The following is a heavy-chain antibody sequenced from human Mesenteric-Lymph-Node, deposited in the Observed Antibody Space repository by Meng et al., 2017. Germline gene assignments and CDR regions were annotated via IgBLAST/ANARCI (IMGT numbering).Heavy chain of an antibody. V-gene: IGHV3-30-3*02. CDR3: AKQALSPHFDY. CDR1: GFTFSDYA. Sequence: QVQLVESGGGVVQPGRSLRLSCAASGFTFSDYAMHWVRQAPGKGLEWVAVISYDGNKKYYAESMKGRFTVSRDDSKNTLYLQMNSLRGEDTAVYYCAKQALSPHFDYWGQGTLVTVSS. J-gene: IGHJ4*02. CDR2: ISYDGNKK.